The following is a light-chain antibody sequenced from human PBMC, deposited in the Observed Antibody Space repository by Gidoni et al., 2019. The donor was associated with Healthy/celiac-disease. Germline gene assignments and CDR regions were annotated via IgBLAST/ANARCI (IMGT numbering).Light chain of an antibody. J-gene: IGKJ4*01. V-gene: IGKV3-11*01. Sequence: EIVLTQSPPTLSLSPGERATLSCRASQSVSSYLAWYQQKPGQAPRLLIYDASNRATGIPARFSGSGSGTNFTLTISSLEPEDFAVYYCQQLLTFGGGTKVEIK. CDR2: DAS. CDR3: QQLLT. CDR1: QSVSSY.